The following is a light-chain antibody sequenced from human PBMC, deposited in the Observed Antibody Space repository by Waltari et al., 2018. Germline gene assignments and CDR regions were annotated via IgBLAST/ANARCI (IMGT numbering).Light chain of an antibody. CDR2: ATE. J-gene: IGLJ3*02. Sequence: QSGLTQPPSVSGAAGQRVIISCTGTSSNLGSNYHVHWYQQFPGTAPTVLIYATENRPSGFPGRFSASKSGTSASLTITGLQTEDEADYYCQSYDNNRRAWVFGGGTKVTVL. V-gene: IGLV1-40*01. CDR1: SSNLGSNYH. CDR3: QSYDNNRRAWV.